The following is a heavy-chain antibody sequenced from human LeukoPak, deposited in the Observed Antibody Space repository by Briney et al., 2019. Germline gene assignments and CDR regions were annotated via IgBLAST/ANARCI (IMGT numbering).Heavy chain of an antibody. J-gene: IGHJ4*02. CDR1: GFTFSSYA. CDR3: ARGRPHGNDY. V-gene: IGHV3-30*04. CDR2: ISYDGSNK. D-gene: IGHD4-23*01. Sequence: GGSLRLSCAASGFTFSSYAIHWVRQAPGKGLEWVAAISYDGSNKYYADSVKGRFTISRDNSKNTLSLQMNSLRAEDTAMYYCARGRPHGNDYWGQGTLVTVSS.